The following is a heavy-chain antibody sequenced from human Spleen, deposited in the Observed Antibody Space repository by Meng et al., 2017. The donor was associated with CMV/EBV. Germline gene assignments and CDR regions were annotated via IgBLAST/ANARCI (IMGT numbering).Heavy chain of an antibody. CDR1: GYTLTGYY. CDR2: IKAKSGST. CDR3: ERGGEGVDY. J-gene: IGHJ4*02. V-gene: IGHV1-2*02. Sequence: VSCRACGYTLTGYYMHGGRRAREEGLEGMGWIKAKSGSTSSTKKVQGRVTMTRNTSINTTNMELSRMRSDETAVYDGERGGEGVDYWGQGTLVTVSS. D-gene: IGHD3-10*01.